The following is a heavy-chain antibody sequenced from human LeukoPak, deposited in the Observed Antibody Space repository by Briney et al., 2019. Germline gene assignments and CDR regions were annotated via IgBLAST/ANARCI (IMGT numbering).Heavy chain of an antibody. CDR3: ARGGKKTTVTPFFDY. D-gene: IGHD4-17*01. CDR2: IYYSGST. J-gene: IGHJ4*02. CDR1: GGSISSSSYY. V-gene: IGHV4-39*07. Sequence: SETLSLTCTVSGGSISSSSYYWGWIRQPPGKGLEWIGSIYYSGSTYYHPSLKSRVTISVDTSKNQFSLKLSSVTAADTAVYYCARGGKKTTVTPFFDYWGQGTLVTVSS.